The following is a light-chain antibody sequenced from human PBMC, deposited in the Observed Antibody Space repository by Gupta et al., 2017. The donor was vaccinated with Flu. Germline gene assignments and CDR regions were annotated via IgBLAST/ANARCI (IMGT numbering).Light chain of an antibody. CDR2: LGS. J-gene: IGKJ4*01. Sequence: ISFRSRQSLLHSNRNNYLDWYLQKPGQSPQLLIYLGSTRASGVPDRFSGSGSGTDFTLKISRVEAEDVGIYYCMQALQTRLTFGGGTKVEIK. V-gene: IGKV2-28*01. CDR3: MQALQTRLT. CDR1: QSLLHSNRNNY.